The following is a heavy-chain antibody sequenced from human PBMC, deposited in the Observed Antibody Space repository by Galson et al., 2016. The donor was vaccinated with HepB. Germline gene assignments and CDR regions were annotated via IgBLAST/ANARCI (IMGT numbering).Heavy chain of an antibody. CDR3: ARDSSRLQVWSPIDY. J-gene: IGHJ4*02. Sequence: SLRLSCAASGFTFSSYEMNWVRQAPGKGLVWVAYISGGGSTIHYADSVKGRFTISRDNPKNSLYMEMHSLRAEDTAVYYCARDSSRLQVWSPIDYWGQGTLVTVSS. V-gene: IGHV3-48*03. CDR2: ISGGGSTI. D-gene: IGHD5-12*01. CDR1: GFTFSSYE.